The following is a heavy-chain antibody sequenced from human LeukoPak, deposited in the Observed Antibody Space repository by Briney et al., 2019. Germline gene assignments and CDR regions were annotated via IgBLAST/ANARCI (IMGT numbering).Heavy chain of an antibody. CDR1: GYTLTELS. CDR2: FDPEDGET. J-gene: IGHJ4*02. CDR3: ATGDSDETFRFDY. V-gene: IGHV1-24*01. D-gene: IGHD3-16*01. Sequence: ASVKVSCTVSGYTLTELSMHWVRQAPGKGLEWMGGFDPEDGETIYAQKFQGRVTMTEDTSTDTAYMELSSLRSEDTAVYYCATGDSDETFRFDYWGQGTLVTVSS.